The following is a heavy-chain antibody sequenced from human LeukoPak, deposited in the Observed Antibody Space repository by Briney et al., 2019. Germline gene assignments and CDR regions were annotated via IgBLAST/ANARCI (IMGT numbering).Heavy chain of an antibody. CDR2: IYYSGST. Sequence: SETLSLTCTVSGGSISSGGYYWSWLRQHPGKGLEWIGYIYYSGSTYYNPSLKSRVTISVDTSKNQFSLKLSSVTAADTAVYYCARDDSSNYYFDYWGQGTLVTVSS. J-gene: IGHJ4*02. CDR3: ARDDSSNYYFDY. V-gene: IGHV4-31*03. D-gene: IGHD3-22*01. CDR1: GGSISSGGYY.